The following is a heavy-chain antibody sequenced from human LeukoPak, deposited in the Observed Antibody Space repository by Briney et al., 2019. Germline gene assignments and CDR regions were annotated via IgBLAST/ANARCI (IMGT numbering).Heavy chain of an antibody. CDR3: ARAVGTSVLTPADC. Sequence: ASVKVSCKASGYTFTSYFEHWVRQAPGQGLEWMGIINPSGGSTTYAQKFQGRVIMTRDMSTSTIYMELNSLRSEDSAVYYCARAVGTSVLTPADCWGQGTLVTVSS. V-gene: IGHV1-46*01. D-gene: IGHD4/OR15-4a*01. CDR2: INPSGGST. J-gene: IGHJ4*02. CDR1: GYTFTSYF.